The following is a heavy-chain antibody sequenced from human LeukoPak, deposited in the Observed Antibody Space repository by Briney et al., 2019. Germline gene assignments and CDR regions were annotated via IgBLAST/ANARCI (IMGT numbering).Heavy chain of an antibody. Sequence: PGGSLRLSCAASGFTFSSYEMNWVRQAPGKGLEWVSYISSSGSTIYYADSVKGRFTISRDNAKNSLYLQMNSLRAEDTAVYYCARGPSVVVAATQAAFDIWGQGTMVTVSS. D-gene: IGHD2-15*01. CDR3: ARGPSVVVAATQAAFDI. J-gene: IGHJ3*02. CDR2: ISSSGSTI. V-gene: IGHV3-48*03. CDR1: GFTFSSYE.